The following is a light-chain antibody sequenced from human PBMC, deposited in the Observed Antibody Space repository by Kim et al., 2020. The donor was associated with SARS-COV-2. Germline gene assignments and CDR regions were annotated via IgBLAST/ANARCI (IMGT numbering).Light chain of an antibody. CDR1: QDISNY. J-gene: IGKJ1*01. Sequence: CASVGDRVTITCRARQDISNYLAWYQQKPGKVPKLLIYAASTLQSGVPSRFSGTGSGTDFTLTISSLQPEDVATYYCQKYYSDPSFGQGTKVDIK. V-gene: IGKV1-27*01. CDR3: QKYYSDPS. CDR2: AAS.